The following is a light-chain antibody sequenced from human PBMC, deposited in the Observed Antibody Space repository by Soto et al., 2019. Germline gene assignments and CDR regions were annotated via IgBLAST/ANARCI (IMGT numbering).Light chain of an antibody. V-gene: IGLV1-40*01. Sequence: QSVLTQPPSVSGAPGQRVTISCTGSSSNIGAGFDVHWYQQLPGGVTKLLIYGNDKRPSGVPDRVSGSKSGTSGSLAITGLQAEDEADYYCQTYDSSLSGWVFGGGTKVTVL. J-gene: IGLJ3*02. CDR2: GND. CDR3: QTYDSSLSGWV. CDR1: SSNIGAGFD.